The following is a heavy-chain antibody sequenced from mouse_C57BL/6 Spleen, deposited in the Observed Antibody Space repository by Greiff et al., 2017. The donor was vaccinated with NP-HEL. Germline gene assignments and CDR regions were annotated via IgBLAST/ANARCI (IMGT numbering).Heavy chain of an antibody. Sequence: QVQLKESGPELVKPGASVKISCKASGYAFSSSWMNWVKQRPGKGLEWIGRIYPGDGDTNYNGKFKGKATLTADKSSSTAYMQLSSLTSEDSAVYFCAKYDYDLWYFDVWGTGTTVTVSS. D-gene: IGHD2-4*01. CDR2: IYPGDGDT. CDR1: GYAFSSSW. J-gene: IGHJ1*03. V-gene: IGHV1-82*01. CDR3: AKYDYDLWYFDV.